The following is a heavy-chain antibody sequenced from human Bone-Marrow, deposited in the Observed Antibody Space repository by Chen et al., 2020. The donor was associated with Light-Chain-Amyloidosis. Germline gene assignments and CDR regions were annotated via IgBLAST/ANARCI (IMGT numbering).Heavy chain of an antibody. V-gene: IGHV3-74*01. Sequence: EVQLVESGGGLVQPGGSLRLSCAASGFTLSSHWMHWVRQGPGKGLVWVARINYDGSSLNYADSVRGRFVISMDNAKNTLYLQMNSLGVDDTAFYYCTREASSDDGFDFWGQGTVVTVSS. CDR2: INYDGSSL. D-gene: IGHD6-19*01. J-gene: IGHJ3*01. CDR1: GFTLSSHW. CDR3: TREASSDDGFDF.